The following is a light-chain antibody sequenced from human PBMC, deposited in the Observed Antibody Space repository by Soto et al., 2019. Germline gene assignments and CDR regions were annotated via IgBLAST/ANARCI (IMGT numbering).Light chain of an antibody. V-gene: IGLV2-8*01. CDR3: SSYAGSSTV. Sequence: QSVLTQPPSASGSPGQSVAISCTGTSSGVGGYNYVSWYQQHPGKAPKLMIYEVNKRPSGVPDRFSGSKSGNTASLTVSGLQAEDEADYYCSSYAGSSTVFGTGTKVTVL. CDR1: SSGVGGYNY. J-gene: IGLJ1*01. CDR2: EVN.